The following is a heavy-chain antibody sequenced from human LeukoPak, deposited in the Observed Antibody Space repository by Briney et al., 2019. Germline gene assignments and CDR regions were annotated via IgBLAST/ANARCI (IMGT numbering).Heavy chain of an antibody. CDR1: GGSISSYY. CDR3: ARMYYDILTGQGPADV. J-gene: IGHJ6*02. V-gene: IGHV4-59*01. D-gene: IGHD3-9*01. Sequence: PSETLSLTCTVSGGSISSYYWSWIRQPPGKGLEWIGYIYYSGSTNYNPSLKSRVTISVDTSKNQFSLKLSSVTAADTAVYYCARMYYDILTGQGPADVWGQGTTVTVSS. CDR2: IYYSGST.